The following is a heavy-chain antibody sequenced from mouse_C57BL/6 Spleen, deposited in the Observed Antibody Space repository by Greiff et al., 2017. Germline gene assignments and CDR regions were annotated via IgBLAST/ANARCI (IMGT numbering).Heavy chain of an antibody. V-gene: IGHV1-82*01. D-gene: IGHD1-1*01. CDR1: GYAFSSSW. CDR3: ARSPYYYGSSYDY. CDR2: IYPGDGDT. J-gene: IGHJ2*01. Sequence: QVQLKQSGPELVKPGASVKISCKASGYAFSSSWMNWVKQRPGKGLEWIGRIYPGDGDTNYNGKFKGKATLTADKSSSTAYMQLSSLTSEDSAVYFCARSPYYYGSSYDYWGQGTTLTVSS.